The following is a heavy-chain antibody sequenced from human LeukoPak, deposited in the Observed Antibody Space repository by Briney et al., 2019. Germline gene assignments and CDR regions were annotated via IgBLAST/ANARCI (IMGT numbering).Heavy chain of an antibody. CDR2: HSGST. Sequence: HSGSTYYNPSLKSRVTISVDRSKNQFSLKLSSVTAADTAVYYCARAPSYYGSGSYYAFDIWGQGTMVTVSS. J-gene: IGHJ3*02. V-gene: IGHV4-30-2*01. D-gene: IGHD3-10*01. CDR3: ARAPSYYGSGSYYAFDI.